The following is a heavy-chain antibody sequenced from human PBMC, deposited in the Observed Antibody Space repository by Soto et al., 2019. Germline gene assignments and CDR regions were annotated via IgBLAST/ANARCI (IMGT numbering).Heavy chain of an antibody. Sequence: EVPLVESGGGLVLPGGSLRLSCAGSGFTFSDPYLDWVREAPGKGMAWVGRIRDRVNRYSTDYAASGIGRFPISRDDSTNSLYLQLHSLKTEDTAVYDCTRGDQGYWGQGALVTVSS. CDR1: GFTFSDPY. CDR2: IRDRVNRYST. CDR3: TRGDQGY. J-gene: IGHJ4*02. V-gene: IGHV3-72*01.